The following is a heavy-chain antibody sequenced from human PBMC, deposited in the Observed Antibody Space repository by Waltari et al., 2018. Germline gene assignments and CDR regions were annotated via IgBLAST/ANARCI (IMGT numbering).Heavy chain of an antibody. V-gene: IGHV4-34*01. CDR2: INHSGST. J-gene: IGHJ4*02. CDR3: ARGSGSYNY. Sequence: QVQLQQWGAGLLKPSETLSLTCAVYGGSFSCYYWSWIRQPPGKGLEWIGEINHSGSTNYNPSLKSRVTISVDTSKNQFSLKLSSVTAADTAVYYCARGSGSYNYWGQGTLVTVSS. CDR1: GGSFSCYY. D-gene: IGHD1-26*01.